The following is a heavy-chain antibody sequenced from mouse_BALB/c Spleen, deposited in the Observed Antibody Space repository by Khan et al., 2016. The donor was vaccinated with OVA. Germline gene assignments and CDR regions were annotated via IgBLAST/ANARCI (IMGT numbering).Heavy chain of an antibody. Sequence: EVELVESGGGLVKPVGSLKLSCAASGFTFSDYYMYWVRQTPEKRLEWVASISDGGIFTYYADSVKGRFTISRDNAKSNLYLQMSSLKSEDTAMYYCARAYYRYDERVASWGQGTLVTVSA. CDR2: ISDGGIFT. D-gene: IGHD2-14*01. CDR1: GFTFSDYY. J-gene: IGHJ3*01. V-gene: IGHV5-4*02. CDR3: ARAYYRYDERVAS.